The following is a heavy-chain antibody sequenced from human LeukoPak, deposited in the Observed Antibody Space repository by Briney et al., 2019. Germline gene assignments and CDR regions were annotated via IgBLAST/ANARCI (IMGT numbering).Heavy chain of an antibody. D-gene: IGHD4-23*01. CDR2: ISYDGSNK. Sequence: QSGGSLRLSCAASGFTFSSYGMHWVRQAPGKGLEWVAVISYDGSNKYYADSVKGRFTISRDNSKNTLCLQMNSLRAEDTAVYYCAKFYGGNSLSAFDIWGQGTMVTVSS. CDR1: GFTFSSYG. J-gene: IGHJ3*02. CDR3: AKFYGGNSLSAFDI. V-gene: IGHV3-30*18.